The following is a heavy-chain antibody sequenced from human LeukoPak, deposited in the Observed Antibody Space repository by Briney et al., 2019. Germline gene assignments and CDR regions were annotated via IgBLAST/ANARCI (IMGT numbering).Heavy chain of an antibody. D-gene: IGHD3-22*01. CDR2: ISGSGGST. CDR3: ARDRPNYYGANGHYYRRDGDY. J-gene: IGHJ4*02. V-gene: IGHV3-23*01. CDR1: GFTFSSYG. Sequence: GGSLRLSCAASGFTFSSYGMSWVRQAPGKGLEWVSGISGSGGSTYYADSVKGQFTISRDNSKNTVYLQMNSLRAEDTAVYYCARDRPNYYGANGHYYRRDGDYWGQGTLVTVSS.